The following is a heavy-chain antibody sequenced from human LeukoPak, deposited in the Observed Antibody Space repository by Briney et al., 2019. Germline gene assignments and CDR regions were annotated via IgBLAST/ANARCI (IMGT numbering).Heavy chain of an antibody. J-gene: IGHJ4*02. Sequence: SETLSLTCAVYGGSFSGYYWSWIRQPPGKGLEWIGEINHSGSTNYNPSLKSRVTISVDTSKDQFSLKLSSVTAADTAVYYCARGFRGSTAVAGVDFDYWGQGTLVTVSS. D-gene: IGHD6-19*01. V-gene: IGHV4-34*01. CDR1: GGSFSGYY. CDR3: ARGFRGSTAVAGVDFDY. CDR2: INHSGST.